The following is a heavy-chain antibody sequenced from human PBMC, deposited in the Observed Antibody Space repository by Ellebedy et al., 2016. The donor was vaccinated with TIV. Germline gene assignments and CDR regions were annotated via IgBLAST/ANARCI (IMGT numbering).Heavy chain of an antibody. D-gene: IGHD3-9*01. CDR2: IHYNGST. CDR1: GASISSYD. Sequence: SETLSLTCTVSGASISSYDWSWIRQPPEKGLEWIGYIHYNGSTNYNPSLKSRVTISVDTSKNQFSLKLSSVTAADTAVYYCARDRGGDYDILTAYYNWYYFDYWGQGTLVTVSS. CDR3: ARDRGGDYDILTAYYNWYYFDY. V-gene: IGHV4-59*01. J-gene: IGHJ4*02.